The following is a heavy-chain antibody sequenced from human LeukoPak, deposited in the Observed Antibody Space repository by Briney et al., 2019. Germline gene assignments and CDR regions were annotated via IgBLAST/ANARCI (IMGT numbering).Heavy chain of an antibody. J-gene: IGHJ4*02. D-gene: IGHD3-10*01. Sequence: GGSLRLSCAASQFTFSRFWLSWVRQAPGKGLEWVANINQDGSVKYYVDSVKGRFTISRDNAKNSLYLQMNSLRAEDTAIYYCAKVHRAYDYDSGSYYDSGFDYWGQGTLVTVSS. CDR1: QFTFSRFW. V-gene: IGHV3-7*03. CDR3: AKVHRAYDYDSGSYYDSGFDY. CDR2: INQDGSVK.